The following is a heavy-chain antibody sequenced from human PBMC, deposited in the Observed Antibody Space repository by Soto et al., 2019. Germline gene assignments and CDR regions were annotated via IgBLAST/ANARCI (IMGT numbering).Heavy chain of an antibody. Sequence: GGSLRLSCAASGFTFSNAWRNWVRQAPGKGLQWVGCIKSKTDGGTTDYAAPVKGRFTISRDDSQNPLYLQMNSLKTEDTAVYYCTPDNGLSYDTSYFDYWGQGTLVTVSS. CDR3: TPDNGLSYDTSYFDY. V-gene: IGHV3-15*07. CDR1: GFTFSNAW. CDR2: IKSKTDGGTT. J-gene: IGHJ4*02. D-gene: IGHD3-22*01.